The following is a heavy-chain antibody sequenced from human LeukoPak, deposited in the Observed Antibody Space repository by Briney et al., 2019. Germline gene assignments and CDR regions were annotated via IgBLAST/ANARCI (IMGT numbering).Heavy chain of an antibody. J-gene: IGHJ4*02. CDR3: ARGRLGELSLFWFDY. Sequence: PGRSLRLSCAASGFTFSSYGMHWVRQAPGKGLEWVAVIWYDGSNKYYADSVKGRFTISRDNSKNTLYLQMNSLRAEDTVVYYCARGRLGELSLFWFDYWGQGTLVTVSS. CDR2: IWYDGSNK. CDR1: GFTFSSYG. V-gene: IGHV3-33*01. D-gene: IGHD3-16*02.